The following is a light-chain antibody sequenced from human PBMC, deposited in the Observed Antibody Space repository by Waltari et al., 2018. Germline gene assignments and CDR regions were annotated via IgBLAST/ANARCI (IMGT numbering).Light chain of an antibody. V-gene: IGLV2-14*03. CDR2: DVS. CDR3: KSYTGTGSWV. CDR1: KSDVGVYNY. J-gene: IGLJ3*02. Sequence: QSALTQPASVSGSPGQSITTFCTGTKSDVGVYNYVSWYQQHPGKAPKVIIYDVSQRPSGISNRFSGSKSGNTASLTISGLQADDEADYYCKSYTGTGSWVFGGGTKLTVL.